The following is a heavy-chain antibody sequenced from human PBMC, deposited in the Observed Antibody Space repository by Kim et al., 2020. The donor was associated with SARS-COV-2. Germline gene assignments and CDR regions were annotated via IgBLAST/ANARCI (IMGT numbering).Heavy chain of an antibody. D-gene: IGHD3-22*01. J-gene: IGHJ4*02. CDR2: ISSSGSTI. Sequence: GGSLRLSCAASGFTFSSYEMNWVRQAPGKGLEWVSYISSSGSTIYYADSVKGRFTISRDNAKNSLYLQMNSLRAEDTAVYYCARLNYYDSSGYSTGEDYWGQGTLVTVSS. CDR1: GFTFSSYE. CDR3: ARLNYYDSSGYSTGEDY. V-gene: IGHV3-48*03.